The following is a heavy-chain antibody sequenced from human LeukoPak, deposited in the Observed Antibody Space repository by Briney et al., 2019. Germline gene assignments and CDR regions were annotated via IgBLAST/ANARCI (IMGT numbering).Heavy chain of an antibody. V-gene: IGHV4-59*01. D-gene: IGHD5-24*01. CDR1: GGSISGYY. CDR2: IYYSGST. CDR3: ARDLERDGYNYFDY. Sequence: SETLSLTCTVSGGSISGYYWSWIRQPPGKGLEWIGYIYYSGSTNYNPSLKSRVTISVDTSKNQFSLKLSSVTAADTAVYYCARDLERDGYNYFDYWGQGTLVTVSS. J-gene: IGHJ4*02.